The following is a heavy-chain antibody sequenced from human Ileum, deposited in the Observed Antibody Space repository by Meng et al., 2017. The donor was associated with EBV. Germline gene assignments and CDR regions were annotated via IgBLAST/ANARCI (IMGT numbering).Heavy chain of an antibody. D-gene: IGHD1-7*01. Sequence: HPQLQESGPGPVKPSETLSLTCTVSGGSISNNAYYWGWIRQPPGKGLEWIGTIYDGGNTYYHPSLKSRLTISVDTSRNQFSLKLSSVTAADTAVYYCATQNWNYEAGYWGQGTLVTVSS. J-gene: IGHJ4*02. CDR1: GGSISNNAYY. CDR3: ATQNWNYEAGY. CDR2: IYDGGNT. V-gene: IGHV4-39*01.